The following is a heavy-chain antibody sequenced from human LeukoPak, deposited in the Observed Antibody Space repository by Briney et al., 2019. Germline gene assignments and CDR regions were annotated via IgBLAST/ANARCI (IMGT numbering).Heavy chain of an antibody. CDR3: ARAGSPRWFGELLPKYLGTRSHYYYYGMDV. CDR2: IIPIFGTA. V-gene: IGHV1-69*01. J-gene: IGHJ6*02. D-gene: IGHD3-10*01. Sequence: GSSVNVSCKASGGTFSSYAISWVRQAPGQGLEWMGGIIPIFGTANYAQKFQGRVTITADESTSTAYMELSSLRSEDTAVYYCARAGSPRWFGELLPKYLGTRSHYYYYGMDVWGQGTTVTVSS. CDR1: GGTFSSYA.